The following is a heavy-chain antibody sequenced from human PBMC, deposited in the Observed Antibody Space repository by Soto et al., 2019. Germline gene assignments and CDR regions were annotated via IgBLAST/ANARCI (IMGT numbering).Heavy chain of an antibody. V-gene: IGHV4-4*07. J-gene: IGHJ4*02. Sequence: LSLPCTVSGTSITGTSYLSWIRQPAGKGLEWIGRFSLSGTTNYNPSLRSRVTMSADVSKNQFSLRLTSVTAADTALYYCARGMTPPGAPAWYYFDSWGQGTLVTVSS. D-gene: IGHD2-8*02. CDR2: FSLSGTT. CDR3: ARGMTPPGAPAWYYFDS. CDR1: GTSITGTSY.